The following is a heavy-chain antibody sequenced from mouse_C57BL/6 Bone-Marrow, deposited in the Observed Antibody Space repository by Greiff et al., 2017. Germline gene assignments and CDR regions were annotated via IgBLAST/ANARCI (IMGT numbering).Heavy chain of an antibody. V-gene: IGHV1-80*01. Sequence: QVQLQQSGAELVKPGASVKISCKASGYAFSSYWMNWVKQRPGKGLEWIGQIYPGDGDTNYNGKFKGQATLTADKSSSTAYMQLSSLTSEDSAVYFGARSSYYYGSSYWYFDVWGTGTTVTVSS. CDR2: IYPGDGDT. CDR1: GYAFSSYW. CDR3: ARSSYYYGSSYWYFDV. J-gene: IGHJ1*03. D-gene: IGHD1-1*01.